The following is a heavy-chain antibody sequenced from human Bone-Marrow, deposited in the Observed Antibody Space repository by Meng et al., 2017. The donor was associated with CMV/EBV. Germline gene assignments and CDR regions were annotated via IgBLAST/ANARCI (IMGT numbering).Heavy chain of an antibody. Sequence: GESRKISCAASGFTVSSYGMHWVRQAPGKGLEWVAVISYDGSNKYYADSVKGRFTISRDNSKNTLYLQMNSLRAEDTAVYYCAKVLSPIQVQYYGMDVWGQGTTVTVSS. CDR2: ISYDGSNK. J-gene: IGHJ6*02. CDR1: GFTVSSYG. V-gene: IGHV3-30*12. CDR3: AKVLSPIQVQYYGMDV.